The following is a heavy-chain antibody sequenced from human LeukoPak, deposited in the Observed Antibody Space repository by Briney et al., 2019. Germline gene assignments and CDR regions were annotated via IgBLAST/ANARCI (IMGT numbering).Heavy chain of an antibody. CDR3: ARGVGGLYLF. V-gene: IGHV1-2*02. CDR1: GYRFTDYY. CDR2: IDPNSGGR. D-gene: IGHD3-10*02. J-gene: IGHJ4*02. Sequence: ASVKVSCKASGYRFTDYYIHWVRQAPGQGLEWMGWIDPNSGGRIYAQKFQGRISLTSDTSITTTYMELSSLRSDDTAVFYCARGVGGLYLFGGQGTLVTVSS.